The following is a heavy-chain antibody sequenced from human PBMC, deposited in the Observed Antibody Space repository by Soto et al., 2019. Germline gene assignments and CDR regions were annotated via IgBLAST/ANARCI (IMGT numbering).Heavy chain of an antibody. D-gene: IGHD3-10*01. Sequence: GGSLRLSCAASGFTFSSYSMNWVRQAPGKGLEWVSYISSSSSTIYYADSVKGRFTISRDNAKNSLYLQMNSLRAEDTAVYYCARDTPYYYGSGTYYGMDVWGQGTTVTVSS. J-gene: IGHJ6*02. CDR3: ARDTPYYYGSGTYYGMDV. CDR1: GFTFSSYS. CDR2: ISSSSSTI. V-gene: IGHV3-48*01.